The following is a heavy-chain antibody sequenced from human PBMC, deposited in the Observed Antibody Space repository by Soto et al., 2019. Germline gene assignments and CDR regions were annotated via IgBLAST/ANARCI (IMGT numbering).Heavy chain of an antibody. Sequence: TLSLTCTVSGGSISSGDYYWSWIRQPPGKGLEWIGYIYYSGSTYYNPSLKSRVTISVDTSKNQFSLKLSSVTAADTAVYYCARSPEATVTAFDFWGLGTLVTVSS. CDR2: IYYSGST. D-gene: IGHD4-17*01. CDR3: ARSPEATVTAFDF. CDR1: GGSISSGDYY. V-gene: IGHV4-30-4*01. J-gene: IGHJ4*02.